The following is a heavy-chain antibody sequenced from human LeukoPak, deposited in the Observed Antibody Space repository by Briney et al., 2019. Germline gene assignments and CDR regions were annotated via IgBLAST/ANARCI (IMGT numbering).Heavy chain of an antibody. Sequence: ASVKVSCKASGYTFTSYGISWVRQAPGQGPEWMGWISAYNGNTNYAQKLQGRVTMTTDTSTSTAYMELRSLRSDDTAVYYCARDSIVGATSDFDYWGQGTLVTVSS. CDR3: ARDSIVGATSDFDY. CDR2: ISAYNGNT. V-gene: IGHV1-18*01. D-gene: IGHD1-26*01. CDR1: GYTFTSYG. J-gene: IGHJ4*02.